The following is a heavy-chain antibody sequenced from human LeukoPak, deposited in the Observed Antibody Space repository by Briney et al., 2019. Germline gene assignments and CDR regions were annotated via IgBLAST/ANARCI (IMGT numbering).Heavy chain of an antibody. V-gene: IGHV3-23*01. CDR3: AKSGSGSYGRVDS. CDR1: GFTFSSYA. Sequence: GASLKLSCAASGFTFSSYAMSWVRQAPGKGLEWVSSIRDSGGSTNYAESVKGRFTISRDNSKNTLYLEMNNRRVEDAAIYYCAKSGSGSYGRVDSWGQGTLVTVSS. CDR2: IRDSGGST. J-gene: IGHJ4*02. D-gene: IGHD1-26*01.